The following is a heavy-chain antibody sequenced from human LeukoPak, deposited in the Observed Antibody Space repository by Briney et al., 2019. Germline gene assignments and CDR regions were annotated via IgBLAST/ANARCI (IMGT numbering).Heavy chain of an antibody. CDR3: ARYDYGGNYDY. D-gene: IGHD4-23*01. J-gene: IGHJ4*02. CDR1: GFTFSDAY. V-gene: IGHV3-7*04. CDR2: IKQDGSEN. Sequence: GGSLRLSCAASGFTFSDAYMHWVRQAPGKGLQWVANIKQDGSENYYGDSVKGRFTISRDNAKNSLYLQMNSLRAEDTAVYYCARYDYGGNYDYWGQGTLVTVSS.